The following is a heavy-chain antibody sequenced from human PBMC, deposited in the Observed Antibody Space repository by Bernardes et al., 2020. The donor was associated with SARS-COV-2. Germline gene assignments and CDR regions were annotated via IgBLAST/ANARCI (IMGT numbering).Heavy chain of an antibody. J-gene: IGHJ4*02. D-gene: IGHD5-12*01. CDR2: INSDGRTT. CDR3: ARRVSGDGYYYFDY. Sequence: GGSLRLSCAASGFTFTNSWMHWVRQAPGKGLVWVSRINSDGRTTSYADSVKGRFTISRDNAKNTLYLQMNSLRAEDMAVYSCARRVSGDGYYYFDYWGQGTLVTVSS. V-gene: IGHV3-74*01. CDR1: GFTFTNSW.